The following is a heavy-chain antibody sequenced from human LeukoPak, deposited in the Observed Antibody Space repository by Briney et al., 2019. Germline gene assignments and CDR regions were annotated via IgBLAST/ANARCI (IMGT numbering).Heavy chain of an antibody. D-gene: IGHD3-22*01. J-gene: IGHJ4*02. CDR3: AKLGGTYYYDSSGYYYFDY. V-gene: IGHV3-23*01. CDR1: GFTFSSYA. Sequence: GRSLRLSCAASGFTFSSYAMSWVRQAPGKGLEWVSAISGSGGSTYYADSVRGRFTISRDNSKNTLYLQMNSLRAEDTAVYYCAKLGGTYYYDSSGYYYFDYWGQGTLVTVSS. CDR2: ISGSGGST.